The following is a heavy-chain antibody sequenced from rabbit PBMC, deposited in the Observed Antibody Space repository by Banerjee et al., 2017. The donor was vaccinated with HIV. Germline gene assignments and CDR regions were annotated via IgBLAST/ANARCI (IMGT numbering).Heavy chain of an antibody. Sequence: QAPGKGLEWIGCINTSSGNTVYANWVNGRFTISRSTSLNTVTLQMTGLTAADTATYFCASHADRSWWFTRLDLWGPGTLVTV. D-gene: IGHD4-2*01. J-gene: IGHJ3*01. V-gene: IGHV1S43*01. CDR2: INTSSGNT. CDR3: ASHADRSWWFTRLDL.